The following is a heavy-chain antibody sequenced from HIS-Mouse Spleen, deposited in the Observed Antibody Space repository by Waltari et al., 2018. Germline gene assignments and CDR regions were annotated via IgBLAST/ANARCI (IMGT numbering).Heavy chain of an antibody. Sequence: QVQLQESGPGLVKPSQTLSLTCPVPGGSISSGGYYWSWIPKTPGTGLAWIGYIYSTGRTYYNPSLKSRVTISVDTSKNQLSLKLSSVTAADTAVYYCARSPYYDFWSGYSDNWFDPWGQGTLVTVSS. CDR1: GGSISSGGYY. CDR3: ARSPYYDFWSGYSDNWFDP. D-gene: IGHD3-3*01. V-gene: IGHV4-31*03. J-gene: IGHJ5*02. CDR2: IYSTGRT.